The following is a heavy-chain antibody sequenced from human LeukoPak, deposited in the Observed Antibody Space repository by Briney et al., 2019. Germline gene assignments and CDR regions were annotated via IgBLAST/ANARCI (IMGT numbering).Heavy chain of an antibody. CDR2: IYYSGST. J-gene: IGHJ5*02. CDR1: GGSISSGGYY. D-gene: IGHD6-19*01. Sequence: SETLSLTCTVSGGSISSGGYYWSWIRQHPGKGLEWIGYIYYSGSTYYNPSLKSRVTISVDTSKNQFSLKLSSVTAADTAVYYCARVAYPSGINWLDPWGQGTLVTVSS. CDR3: ARVAYPSGINWLDP. V-gene: IGHV4-31*03.